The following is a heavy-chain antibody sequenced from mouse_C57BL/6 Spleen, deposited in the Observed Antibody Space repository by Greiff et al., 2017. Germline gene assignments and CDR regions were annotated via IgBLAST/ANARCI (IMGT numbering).Heavy chain of an antibody. CDR2: ISYDGSN. D-gene: IGHD1-1*01. CDR1: GYSITSGYY. Sequence: EVKVEESGPGLVKPSQSLSLTCSVTGYSITSGYYWNWIRQFPGNKLEWMGYISYDGSNNYNPSLKNRISITRDTSKNQFFLKLNSVTTEDTATYYCARDRVYYGSSHWYFDVWGTGTTVTVSS. V-gene: IGHV3-6*01. J-gene: IGHJ1*03. CDR3: ARDRVYYGSSHWYFDV.